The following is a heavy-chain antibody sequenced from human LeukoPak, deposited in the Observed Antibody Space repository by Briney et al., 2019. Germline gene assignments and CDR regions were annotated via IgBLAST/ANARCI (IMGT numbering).Heavy chain of an antibody. Sequence: GRSLRLSCAASGFTFDDYAMHWVRQAPGKGLEWVSGISWNSGSIGYADSVKGRFTISRDNAKNSLYLQMNSLRAEDTALYYCAKATASGFLNSYGYDWGQGTLVTVSS. V-gene: IGHV3-9*01. CDR1: GFTFDDYA. J-gene: IGHJ4*02. CDR3: AKATASGFLNSYGYD. D-gene: IGHD5-18*01. CDR2: ISWNSGSI.